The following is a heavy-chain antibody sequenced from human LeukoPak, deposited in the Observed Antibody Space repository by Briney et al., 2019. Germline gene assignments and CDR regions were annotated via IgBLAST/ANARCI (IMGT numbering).Heavy chain of an antibody. Sequence: PSETLSLTCTVSGGSISSSSYYWGWIRQPPGKGLEWIGSIYHSGSTYYNPSLKSRVTISVDTSKNQFSLNLRSVTAADTAVYYCAREILYDSTGYYLWGQGTLVTVSS. CDR2: IYHSGST. J-gene: IGHJ4*02. CDR1: GGSISSSSYY. CDR3: AREILYDSTGYYL. V-gene: IGHV4-39*07. D-gene: IGHD3-22*01.